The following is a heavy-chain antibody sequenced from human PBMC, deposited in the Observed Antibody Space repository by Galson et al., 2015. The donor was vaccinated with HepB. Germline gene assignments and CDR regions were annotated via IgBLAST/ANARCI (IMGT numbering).Heavy chain of an antibody. CDR3: ARDEEGIRDFDY. CDR2: INSRSTNI. CDR1: GFDFSMFG. J-gene: IGHJ4*02. V-gene: IGHV3-48*04. D-gene: IGHD2/OR15-2a*01. Sequence: SLRLSCAASGFDFSMFGMNWVRQAPGKGLEWIAHINSRSTNIGYEDSVRGRFTISRDDAKSSLFLQMNSLSAEDTAVYYCARDEEGIRDFDYWGQGTLVTVSS.